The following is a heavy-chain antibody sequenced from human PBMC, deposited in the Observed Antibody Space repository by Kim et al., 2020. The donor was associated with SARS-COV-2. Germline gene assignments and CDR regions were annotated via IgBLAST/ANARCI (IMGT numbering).Heavy chain of an antibody. Sequence: GGSLRLSCAASGFTFGDYAMHWVRQAPGKGLEWVSGISWNSGSIGYADSVKGRFTISRDNAKNSLYLQMNSLRAEDTALYYCAKDLGGAVAGSPGDYGMDVWGQGTTVTVSS. J-gene: IGHJ6*02. CDR3: AKDLGGAVAGSPGDYGMDV. D-gene: IGHD6-19*01. CDR2: ISWNSGSI. CDR1: GFTFGDYA. V-gene: IGHV3-9*01.